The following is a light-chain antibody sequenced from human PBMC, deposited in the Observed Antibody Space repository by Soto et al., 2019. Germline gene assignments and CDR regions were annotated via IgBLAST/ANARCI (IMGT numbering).Light chain of an antibody. CDR3: HQYGSSPYT. J-gene: IGKJ2*01. Sequence: EIVLTQSPGTLSLSPGERATLSCRASQSVSSNYVTWYQQKPGQTPRLLIYGASSRATGIPDRFSGSGSGTDFPLTISRLEPEDFAVYYWHQYGSSPYTFGQGTKLEIK. CDR2: GAS. V-gene: IGKV3-20*01. CDR1: QSVSSNY.